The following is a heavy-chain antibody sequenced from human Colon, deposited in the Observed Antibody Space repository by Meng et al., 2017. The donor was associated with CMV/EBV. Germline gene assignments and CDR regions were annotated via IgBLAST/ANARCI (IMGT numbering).Heavy chain of an antibody. CDR2: LYSGGSR. D-gene: IGHD2-21*01. J-gene: IGHJ6*02. CDR1: GVTASSSY. Sequence: GESLKISCAVSGVTASSSYISWVRQAPGKGLEWVSLLYSGGSRYYADSVKGRFSISSDSSKNTLYLQMNGLRPEDTAVYYCARALLWGCGGDCYEDYYGMDVWGQGTTVTVSS. CDR3: ARALLWGCGGDCYEDYYGMDV. V-gene: IGHV3-66*02.